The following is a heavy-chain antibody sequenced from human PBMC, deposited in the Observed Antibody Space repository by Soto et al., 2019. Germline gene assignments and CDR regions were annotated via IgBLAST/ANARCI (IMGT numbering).Heavy chain of an antibody. J-gene: IGHJ5*02. CDR1: AGTFSSYA. V-gene: IGHV1-69*13. CDR3: ARVPPLANWFDP. CDR2: IIPIFGTA. Sequence: SVKVSCKASAGTFSSYAISWVRQAPGQGLEWMGGIIPIFGTANYAQKFQGRVTITADESTSTAYMELSSLRSEDTAVYYCARVPPLANWFDPWGQGTLVTVSS.